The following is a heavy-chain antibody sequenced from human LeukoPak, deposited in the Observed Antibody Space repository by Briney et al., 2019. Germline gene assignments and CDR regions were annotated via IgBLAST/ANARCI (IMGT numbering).Heavy chain of an antibody. CDR3: ARFGYYGSGSYFTYYYYYMDV. CDR1: GYTFTSYG. J-gene: IGHJ6*03. CDR2: ISAYNGNT. D-gene: IGHD3-10*01. Sequence: ASVKVSCKASGYTFTSYGISWVRQAPGQGLEGMGWISAYNGNTNYAQKLQGRVTMTTDTSTSTAYMELRSLRSDDTAVYYCARFGYYGSGSYFTYYYYYMDVWGKGTTVTISS. V-gene: IGHV1-18*01.